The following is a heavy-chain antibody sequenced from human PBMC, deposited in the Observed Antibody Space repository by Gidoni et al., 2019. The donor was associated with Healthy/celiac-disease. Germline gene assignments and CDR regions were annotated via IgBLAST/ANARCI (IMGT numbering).Heavy chain of an antibody. V-gene: IGHV3-21*01. CDR2: ISSSSSYI. CDR3: ARDATVTTLGWFDP. CDR1: GFTFSSYS. D-gene: IGHD4-17*01. J-gene: IGHJ5*02. Sequence: EVQLVESGGGLVKPGGSLRLSCAASGFTFSSYSMNWVRQAPGKGLEWVSSISSSSSYIYYADSVKGRFTISRDNAKNSLYLQMNSLRAEDTAVYYCARDATVTTLGWFDPWGQGTLVTVSS.